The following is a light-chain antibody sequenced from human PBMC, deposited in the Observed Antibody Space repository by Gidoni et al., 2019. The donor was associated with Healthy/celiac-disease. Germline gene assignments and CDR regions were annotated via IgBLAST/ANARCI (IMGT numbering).Light chain of an antibody. Sequence: DIQMTQSPSTLSASVGDRVTITCRASQSISSWLAWYQQKPGKAPKHLIYDASILESGVPSRFSGSGSGTEFTLTISSLQPDDFATYYCQQYNSYWTFXQXTKVEIK. CDR2: DAS. CDR3: QQYNSYWT. J-gene: IGKJ1*01. CDR1: QSISSW. V-gene: IGKV1-5*01.